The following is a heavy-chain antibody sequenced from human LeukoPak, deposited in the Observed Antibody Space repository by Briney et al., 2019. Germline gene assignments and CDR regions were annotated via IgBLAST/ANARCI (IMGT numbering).Heavy chain of an antibody. CDR2: IDPDGTST. V-gene: IGHV3-74*01. J-gene: IGHJ4*02. CDR1: GLTFSSYW. Sequence: GGSLRLSCAAPGLTFSSYWMHWVRQVPGKGPVWVSRIDPDGTSTSYADSVKGRFTISRDNAKNTLYLQMNSLRAEDAAVYYCSAHETLIVVRPFDYWGQGTVVTVSS. D-gene: IGHD3-22*01. CDR3: SAHETLIVVRPFDY.